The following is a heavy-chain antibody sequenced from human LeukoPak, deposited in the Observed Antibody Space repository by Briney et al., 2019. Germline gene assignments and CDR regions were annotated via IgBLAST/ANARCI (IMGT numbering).Heavy chain of an antibody. J-gene: IGHJ4*02. CDR1: GGSISSHY. CDR2: TNHVGST. Sequence: KPSETLSLTCTVSGGSISSHYWSWIRQPPGKGLQWVGYTNHVGSTDYNPSLKGRVTISIDTSKNQFSLKLSSVTAADTAVYYCARHYDGRGSGSYYEDYWGQGTLVIVSS. CDR3: ARHYDGRGSGSYYEDY. D-gene: IGHD1-26*01. V-gene: IGHV4-59*08.